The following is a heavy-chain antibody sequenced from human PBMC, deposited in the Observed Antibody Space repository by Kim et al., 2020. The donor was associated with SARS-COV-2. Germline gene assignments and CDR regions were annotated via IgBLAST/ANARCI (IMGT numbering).Heavy chain of an antibody. CDR3: ARATGYYYDSSGYCFDY. J-gene: IGHJ4*02. Sequence: SVKVSCKASGGTFSSYAISWVRQAPGQGLEWMGGIIPIFGTANYAQKFQGRVTITADKSTSTAYMELSSLRSEDTAVYYCARATGYYYDSSGYCFDYWGQGTLVTVSS. D-gene: IGHD3-22*01. V-gene: IGHV1-69*06. CDR2: IIPIFGTA. CDR1: GGTFSSYA.